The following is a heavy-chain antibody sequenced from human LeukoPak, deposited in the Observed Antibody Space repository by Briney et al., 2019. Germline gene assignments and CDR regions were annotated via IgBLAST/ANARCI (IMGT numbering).Heavy chain of an antibody. D-gene: IGHD4-11*01. Sequence: GGSLRLSXAASGFTFDDFAMHWVRQAPGKGLEWFSLISGDGRDTYYADSVKGRFTISRDNSKNSLYLQMNSLTTEDTALYYCAKYGNYDYYFYFYYMDVWGNGTTVTVSS. CDR1: GFTFDDFA. CDR2: ISGDGRDT. V-gene: IGHV3-43*02. CDR3: AKYGNYDYYFYFYYMDV. J-gene: IGHJ6*03.